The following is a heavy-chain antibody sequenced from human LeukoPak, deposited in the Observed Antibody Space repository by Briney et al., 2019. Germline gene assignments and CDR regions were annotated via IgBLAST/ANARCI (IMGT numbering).Heavy chain of an antibody. CDR1: GFTFSNAW. J-gene: IGHJ5*02. CDR2: TRSNSDGGTI. V-gene: IGHV3-15*07. CDR3: ATDFYDTT. Sequence: GGSLRLSCATSGFTFSNAWMNWVRQAPGKGLEWVGRTRSNSDGGTIDYAAPVKGRFALSRDDSKNTLYLQMNSLQTEDTAVYYCATDFYDTTWGQGTLVTVSS. D-gene: IGHD3-22*01.